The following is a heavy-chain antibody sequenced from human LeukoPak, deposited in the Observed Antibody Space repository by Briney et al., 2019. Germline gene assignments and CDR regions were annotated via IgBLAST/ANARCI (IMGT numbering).Heavy chain of an antibody. Sequence: GGSLRLSCAASGFTFDDYAMQWVRQAPGKGLEWVSGISWNSGSIGYADSVKGRFTISRDNAKNSLYLQMNSLRAEDTALYYCAKEGSRDGYNYLGRNYYFDYWGQGTLVTVSS. J-gene: IGHJ4*02. CDR2: ISWNSGSI. CDR3: AKEGSRDGYNYLGRNYYFDY. V-gene: IGHV3-9*01. CDR1: GFTFDDYA. D-gene: IGHD5-24*01.